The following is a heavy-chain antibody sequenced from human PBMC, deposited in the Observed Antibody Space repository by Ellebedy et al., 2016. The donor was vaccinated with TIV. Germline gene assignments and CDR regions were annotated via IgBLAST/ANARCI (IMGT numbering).Heavy chain of an antibody. D-gene: IGHD6-19*01. CDR1: GFTFSSYS. V-gene: IGHV3-48*04. Sequence: GESLKISXAASGFTFSSYSMNWVRQAPGKGLEWVSYISSSSSTIYYADSVKGRFTISRDNAKNSLYLQMNSLRAEDTAVYYCASTFTVAGRGYWGQGTLVTVSS. CDR2: ISSSSSTI. J-gene: IGHJ4*02. CDR3: ASTFTVAGRGY.